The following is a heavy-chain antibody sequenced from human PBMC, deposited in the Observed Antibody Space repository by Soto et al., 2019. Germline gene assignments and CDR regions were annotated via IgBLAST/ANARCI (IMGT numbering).Heavy chain of an antibody. CDR1: GFTFSSYS. D-gene: IGHD2-2*01. J-gene: IGHJ4*02. CDR3: ASSLLGYCSSTSCFEAFFDY. V-gene: IGHV3-21*01. Sequence: GGSLRLSCAASGFTFSSYSMNWVRQAPGKGLEWVSSISSSSSYIYYADSVKGRFTISRDNAKNSLYLQMNSLRAEDTAVYYCASSLLGYCSSTSCFEAFFDYWGQGTLVTVSS. CDR2: ISSSSSYI.